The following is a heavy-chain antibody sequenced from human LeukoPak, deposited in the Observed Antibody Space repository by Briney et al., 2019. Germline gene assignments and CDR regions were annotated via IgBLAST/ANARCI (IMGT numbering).Heavy chain of an antibody. CDR1: GGSFSGYY. Sequence: PWETLSLTCAVYGGSFSGYYWSWIRQPPGKGLEWIGEINHSGSTNYNPSLKSRVTISVDTSKNQFSLKLSSVTAADTAVYYCARGLKGSGSYYKRTNWFDPWGQGTLVTVSS. V-gene: IGHV4-34*01. D-gene: IGHD3-10*01. CDR3: ARGLKGSGSYYKRTNWFDP. J-gene: IGHJ5*02. CDR2: INHSGST.